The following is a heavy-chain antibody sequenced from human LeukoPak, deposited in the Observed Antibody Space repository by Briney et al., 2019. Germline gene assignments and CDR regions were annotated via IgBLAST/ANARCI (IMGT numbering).Heavy chain of an antibody. Sequence: SLRLSCVASGFSLSAYQMNWVRQAPGKGLEWVSHFSSGGHTEYYAESVRGRFTMSRDNSENTVYLQMNSLRAEDTAIYYCAKDWSGSDYFDYWGQGTLVTVSS. CDR1: GFSLSAYQ. V-gene: IGHV3-48*03. J-gene: IGHJ4*02. CDR3: AKDWSGSDYFDY. CDR2: FSSGGHTE. D-gene: IGHD1-14*01.